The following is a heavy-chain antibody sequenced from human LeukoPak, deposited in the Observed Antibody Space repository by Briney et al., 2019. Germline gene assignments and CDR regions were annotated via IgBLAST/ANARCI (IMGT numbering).Heavy chain of an antibody. D-gene: IGHD3-10*01. CDR2: IHPEGNEK. CDR3: GGGAVFSGDH. J-gene: IGHJ4*02. V-gene: IGHV3-7*04. CDR1: GFTFSNFW. Sequence: PGGSLRLSCAVSGFTFSNFWMSWVRQAPGRGLEWVANIHPEGNEKYHVESVKGRFTISRDNAKNLLFLQMNGLRVEDTAVYYWGGGAVFSGDHGGQGTLVTVS.